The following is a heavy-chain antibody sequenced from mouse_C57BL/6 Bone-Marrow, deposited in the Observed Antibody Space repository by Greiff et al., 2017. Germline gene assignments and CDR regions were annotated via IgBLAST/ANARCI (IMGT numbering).Heavy chain of an antibody. J-gene: IGHJ2*01. CDR2: ISSGGSYT. CDR1: GFTFSSYG. V-gene: IGHV5-6*02. CDR3: ARRFYFDY. Sequence: EVKVVESGGDLVKPGGSLKLSCAASGFTFSSYGMSWVRQTPDKRLGWVATISSGGSYTYYPDSVKGRFTISRDNAKNTLYLQMSSLKSEDTAMYYCARRFYFDYWGQGTTLTVSS.